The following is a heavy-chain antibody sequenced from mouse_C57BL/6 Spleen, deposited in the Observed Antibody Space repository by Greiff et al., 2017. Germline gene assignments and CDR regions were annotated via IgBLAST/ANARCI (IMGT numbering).Heavy chain of an antibody. CDR1: GYTFTDYN. D-gene: IGHD1-1*01. CDR2: INPNNGGT. Sequence: EVQRVESGPELVKPGASVKMSCKASGYTFTDYNMHWVKQSHGKSLEWIGYINPNNGGTSYNQKFKGKATLTVNKSSSTAYMELRSLTSEDSAVYYCAREYYYGSRGGAMDYWGQGTSVTVSS. J-gene: IGHJ4*01. V-gene: IGHV1-22*01. CDR3: AREYYYGSRGGAMDY.